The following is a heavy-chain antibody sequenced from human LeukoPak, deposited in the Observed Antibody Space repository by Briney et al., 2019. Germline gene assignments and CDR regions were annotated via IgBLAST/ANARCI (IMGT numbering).Heavy chain of an antibody. D-gene: IGHD3-22*01. CDR3: ARQLDYYDKRDY. J-gene: IGHJ4*02. CDR1: GYSFTNYG. CDR2: IDPSDSYS. V-gene: IGHV5-10-1*01. Sequence: PGESLKISCKGSGYSFTNYGISWVRQMPGKGLEWMGRIDPSDSYSNYGPSFQGHVTISADRSISTAYLQWRSLKASDTAMYYCARQLDYYDKRDYWGQGTLGTVAS.